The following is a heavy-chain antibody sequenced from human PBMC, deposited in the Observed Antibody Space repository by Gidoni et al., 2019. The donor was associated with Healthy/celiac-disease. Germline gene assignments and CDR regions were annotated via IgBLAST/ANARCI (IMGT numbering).Heavy chain of an antibody. J-gene: IGHJ3*02. CDR3: ARDFDAFDI. CDR1: GDTLTSYY. V-gene: IGHV1-46*01. CDR2: INPRVGST. Sequence: QVQLVQSGAEVKKPGASVKVSCKASGDTLTSYYMPWVRQAPGQGLEWMGIINPRVGSTSYAQKFQGRVTMTRETSTSTVYMELSSLRSEDTAVYYCARDFDAFDIWGQGTMVTVSS.